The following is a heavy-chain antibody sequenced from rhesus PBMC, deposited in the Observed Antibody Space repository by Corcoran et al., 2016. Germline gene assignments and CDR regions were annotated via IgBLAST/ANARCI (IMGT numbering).Heavy chain of an antibody. CDR1: GFSLSTSGMG. V-gene: IGHV2-1*01. CDR3: ARRYCTSTTCYDGYYFDY. J-gene: IGHJ4*01. Sequence: QVTLKESGPALVKPTQTLTLTCTFSGFSLSTSGMGVGWIRQPSRQTLEWLAHIYWNDDKYYSTSLKSRLTISKDTSKNQVVLTMTNMDPVDTATYYCARRYCTSTTCYDGYYFDYWGQGVLVTVSS. CDR2: IYWNDDK. D-gene: IGHD2-2*01.